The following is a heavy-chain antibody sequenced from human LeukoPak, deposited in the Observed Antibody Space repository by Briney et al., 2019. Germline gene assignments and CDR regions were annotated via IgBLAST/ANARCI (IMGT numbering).Heavy chain of an antibody. CDR3: ARANEEQLKRAGFDY. V-gene: IGHV1-2*02. CDR1: GYTFTDYY. J-gene: IGHJ4*02. D-gene: IGHD1-1*01. CDR2: INPNSGGT. Sequence: ASVKVSCKASGYTFTDYYMHWVRQAPGQGLEWMGCINPNSGGTNYAQKFQGRVTMTRDTSISTAYMELSRLRSDDTAVYCCARANEEQLKRAGFDYWGQGSLVTVSS.